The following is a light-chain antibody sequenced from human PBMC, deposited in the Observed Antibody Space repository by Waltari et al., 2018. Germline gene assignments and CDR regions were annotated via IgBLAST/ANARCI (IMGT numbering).Light chain of an antibody. CDR1: QTVSSN. J-gene: IGKJ1*01. CDR2: GAS. V-gene: IGKV3-15*01. CDR3: QQYNDWPPT. Sequence: EIVMTQSPGTLSVSPGERVTLSCRASQTVSSNLACYQQKPGQAPRLLISGASTRATGIPARFSGSGSGTEFTLTISSLQSEDSAIFYCQQYNDWPPTFGQGTKVEIK.